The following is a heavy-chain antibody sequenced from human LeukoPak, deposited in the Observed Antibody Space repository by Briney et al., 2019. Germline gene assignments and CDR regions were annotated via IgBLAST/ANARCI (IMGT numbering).Heavy chain of an antibody. D-gene: IGHD4-17*01. V-gene: IGHV1-69*04. CDR1: GGTFSSYA. CDR2: IIPILGIA. Sequence: GASVKVSCKASGGTFSSYAISWVRQAPGQGLEWMGRIIPILGIANYAQKFQGRVTITADKSTSTAYMELSSLRSEDTAVYYCARDRRLGSLYGDHRGWFDPWGQGTLVTVSS. CDR3: ARDRRLGSLYGDHRGWFDP. J-gene: IGHJ5*02.